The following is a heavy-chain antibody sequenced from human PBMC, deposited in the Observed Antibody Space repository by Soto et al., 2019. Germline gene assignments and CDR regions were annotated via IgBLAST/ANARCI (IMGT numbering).Heavy chain of an antibody. V-gene: IGHV1-69*12. CDR1: GGTFSSYT. Sequence: QAHLEQSGAEVKKPGSSVKVSCKASGGTFSSYTITWVRQAPGQGLEWMGGISPIFNTTNYAQRFQDRVTMTAEXSXTXXYKELSSLTSEATAVYYWAGEGVTTNLRMPWMGYHSYGLDVWGQGTTVTVSS. D-gene: IGHD4-4*01. CDR2: ISPIFNTT. J-gene: IGHJ6*02. CDR3: AGEGVTTNLRMPWMGYHSYGLDV.